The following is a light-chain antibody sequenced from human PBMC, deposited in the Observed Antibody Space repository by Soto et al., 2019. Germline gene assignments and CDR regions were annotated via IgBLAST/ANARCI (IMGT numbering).Light chain of an antibody. CDR3: LEYGSPPYS. CDR1: QSVRANS. Sequence: DIVLTQSPGTLSLSPGEGATLSCMSSQSVRANSVAWYQQKPGQAPRVLIYETSSGATGIPARFSGSGSGTDLTRTISRLEIDDFEVYYYLEYGSPPYSVGQGTKVEIK. J-gene: IGKJ2*03. CDR2: ETS. V-gene: IGKV3-20*01.